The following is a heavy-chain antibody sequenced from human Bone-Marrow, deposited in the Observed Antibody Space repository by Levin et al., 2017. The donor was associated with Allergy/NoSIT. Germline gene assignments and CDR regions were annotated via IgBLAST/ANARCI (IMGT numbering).Heavy chain of an antibody. D-gene: IGHD2-15*01. J-gene: IGHJ4*02. CDR1: GFTFNNYG. CDR2: IRGSGGTT. V-gene: IGHV3-23*01. CDR3: AKSEGRAARTFDS. Sequence: GGSLRLSCAASGFTFNNYGMSWVRQAPGKGLAWVSDIRGSGGTTDYADSVKGRFTISRDNSKNMVYLQMNSLRAEDTAVYYCAKSEGRAARTFDSWGQGTLVTVSS.